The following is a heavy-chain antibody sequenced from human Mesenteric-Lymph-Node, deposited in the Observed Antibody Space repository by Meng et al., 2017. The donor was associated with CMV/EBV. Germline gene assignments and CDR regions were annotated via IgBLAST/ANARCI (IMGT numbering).Heavy chain of an antibody. V-gene: IGHV5-51*01. Sequence: GESLKISCKLSGSSFTHYWIGWVRQMPGKGLEWMGIIYAYDSNTKYSPSFQGQVTISADKSISTAYLQWSSLKASDTAMYYCARLPTVTTDGMDVWGQGTTVTVSS. D-gene: IGHD4-11*01. J-gene: IGHJ6*02. CDR2: IYAYDSNT. CDR3: ARLPTVTTDGMDV. CDR1: GSSFTHYW.